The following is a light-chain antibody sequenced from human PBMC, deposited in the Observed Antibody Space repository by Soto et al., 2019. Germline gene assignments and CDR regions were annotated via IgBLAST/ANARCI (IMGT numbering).Light chain of an antibody. CDR3: SSYTSSSTLV. CDR2: DVS. V-gene: IGLV2-14*01. Sequence: QSALTQPASVSGSPGQSITISCTGTSSDVGGYNYVSWYQQHPGKAPTLMIYDVSNRPSGVSNRFSGSKSGNTASLTISGLQAEDEADYYCSSYTSSSTLVVGGGTKLTVL. J-gene: IGLJ2*01. CDR1: SSDVGGYNY.